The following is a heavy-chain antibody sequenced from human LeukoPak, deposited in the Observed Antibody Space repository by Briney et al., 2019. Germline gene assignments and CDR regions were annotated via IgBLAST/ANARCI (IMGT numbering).Heavy chain of an antibody. CDR3: ARVGRSGYYYYMDV. D-gene: IGHD3-16*02. CDR2: IKWDGGST. CDR1: GFTFDDHG. V-gene: IGHV3-20*04. Sequence: GGSLRLSCAASGFTFDDHGMSWVRQAPGKGLEWVSGIKWDGGSTGYADSVKGRFTISRDNAKNSLYLQMNSLRAEDTALYYCARVGRSGYYYYMDVWGKGTTVTVSS. J-gene: IGHJ6*03.